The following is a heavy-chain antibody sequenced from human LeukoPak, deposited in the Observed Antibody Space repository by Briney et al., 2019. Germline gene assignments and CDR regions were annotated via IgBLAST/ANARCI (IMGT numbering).Heavy chain of an antibody. V-gene: IGHV1-2*02. J-gene: IGHJ4*02. CDR1: GYTFTGYY. CDR3: ARNSEYSSSWYEDY. Sequence: ASVKVSCKASGYTFTGYYMHWVRQAPGQGLEWMGWINPNSGGTNYAQKFQGRVTMTRDTSISTAYMELSRLRSDDTAVYYCARNSEYSSSWYEDYWGQGTLVTVSS. CDR2: INPNSGGT. D-gene: IGHD6-13*01.